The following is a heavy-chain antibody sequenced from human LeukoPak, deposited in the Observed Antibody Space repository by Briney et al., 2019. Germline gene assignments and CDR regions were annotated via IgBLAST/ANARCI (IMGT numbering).Heavy chain of an antibody. CDR3: AREGYSSY. V-gene: IGHV1-2*02. CDR1: GYTFTSYY. D-gene: IGHD4-11*01. J-gene: IGHJ4*02. CDR2: VNPNSGGT. Sequence: ASVKVSCKASGYTFTSYYMHWVRQAPGQGLEWMGWVNPNSGGTTYAQKFQGRVTMTRDTSISTAYMELSRLRSDDTAVYYCAREGYSSYWGQGTLVTVSS.